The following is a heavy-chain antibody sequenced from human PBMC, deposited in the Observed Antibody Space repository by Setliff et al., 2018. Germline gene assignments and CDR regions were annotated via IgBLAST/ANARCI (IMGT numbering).Heavy chain of an antibody. Sequence: GGSLRLSCSASGFSFSSSWMAWVRLAPGQGLEWVADIRPDGSGNFYADAVRGRFTASRDNARNSLFLQMNSLSVEDAAMYYCARDPEGGEFDIWGRGTLVTVSS. J-gene: IGHJ3*02. V-gene: IGHV3-7*01. CDR3: ARDPEGGEFDI. D-gene: IGHD2-21*01. CDR2: IRPDGSGN. CDR1: GFSFSSSW.